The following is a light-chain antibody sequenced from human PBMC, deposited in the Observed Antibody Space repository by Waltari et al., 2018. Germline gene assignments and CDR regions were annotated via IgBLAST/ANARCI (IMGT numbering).Light chain of an antibody. CDR3: GTWDSSLSGAV. V-gene: IGLV1-51*02. Sequence: QSVLTQPPSVSAAHGQRVTISCSGGSSNIGNNSVYWYRQFPGTAPKLLIYENTERPSGIPGRFSGSKSGTSATLDITGLQAGDEADYYCGTWDSSLSGAVFGGGTHLTVL. CDR1: SSNIGNNS. J-gene: IGLJ7*01. CDR2: ENT.